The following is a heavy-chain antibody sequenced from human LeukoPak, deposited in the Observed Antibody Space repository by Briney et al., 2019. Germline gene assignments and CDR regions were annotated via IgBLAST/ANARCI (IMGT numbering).Heavy chain of an antibody. CDR1: GFTFSTYA. J-gene: IGHJ3*02. Sequence: GGSLRLSCAASGFTFSTYAMTWVRQAPGKGLEWVSAISGSGGSTYYADSVKGRFTISRDNAKNSLYMQMESLRDEDTAIYYCARDTLEYSNSPDALDIWGQGTMVTVSS. CDR2: ISGSGGST. D-gene: IGHD4-23*01. V-gene: IGHV3-23*01. CDR3: ARDTLEYSNSPDALDI.